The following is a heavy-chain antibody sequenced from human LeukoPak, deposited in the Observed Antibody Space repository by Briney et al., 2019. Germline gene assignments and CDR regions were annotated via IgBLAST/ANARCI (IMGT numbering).Heavy chain of an antibody. Sequence: PSETLSLTCTVSGVSISSYYWSWIRQPAGKELEWIGRIYTSGTTNYNPSLKSRVTMSIDTSKKQLSLKLTSVTAADTAVYYCAKVDGDYWGQGTLVTVSS. V-gene: IGHV4-4*07. J-gene: IGHJ4*02. D-gene: IGHD5-24*01. CDR3: AKVDGDY. CDR1: GVSISSYY. CDR2: IYTSGTT.